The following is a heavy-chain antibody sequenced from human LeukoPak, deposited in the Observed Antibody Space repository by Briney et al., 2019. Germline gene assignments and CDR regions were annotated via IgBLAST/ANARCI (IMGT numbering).Heavy chain of an antibody. CDR2: LYTPGRT. CDR1: KFTVSSTY. D-gene: IGHD1-26*01. Sequence: GGSLRLSCAASKFTVSSTYMSWVRQAPGKGLEWVSVLYTPGRTEYAGSAKGRFTVSRDSSKNTLFLQMNSLRAEDTAVYYCARGAVGATQRYYYVDVWGKGTTVTVSS. CDR3: ARGAVGATQRYYYVDV. J-gene: IGHJ6*03. V-gene: IGHV3-66*01.